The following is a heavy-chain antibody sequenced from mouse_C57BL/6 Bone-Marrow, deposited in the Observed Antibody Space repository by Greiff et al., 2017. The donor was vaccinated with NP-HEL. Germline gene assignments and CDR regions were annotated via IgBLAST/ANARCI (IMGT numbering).Heavy chain of an antibody. V-gene: IGHV2-2*01. CDR1: GFSLTSYG. CDR3: ARKGGTVVADWYFDV. CDR2: IWSGGST. D-gene: IGHD1-1*01. Sequence: VKLQESGPGLVQPSQSLSITCTVSGFSLTSYGVHWVRQSPGKGLEWLGVIWSGGSTDYNAAFISRLSISKDNSKSQVFFKMNSLQADDTAIYYCARKGGTVVADWYFDVWGTGTTVTVSS. J-gene: IGHJ1*03.